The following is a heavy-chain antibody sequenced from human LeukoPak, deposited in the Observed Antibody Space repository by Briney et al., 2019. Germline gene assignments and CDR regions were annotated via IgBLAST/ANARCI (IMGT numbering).Heavy chain of an antibody. D-gene: IGHD4-17*01. CDR1: GGSISSYY. CDR3: ARQATVTHFDY. V-gene: IGHV4-59*08. CDR2: IYYSGST. Sequence: PSETLSLTCTVSGGSISSYYWSWIRQPPGKGLEWIGYIYYSGSTNYNPSLKSRVTISVDTSKNQFSLKLSSVTAADTAVYYCARQATVTHFDYWGQGTLVTVSS. J-gene: IGHJ4*02.